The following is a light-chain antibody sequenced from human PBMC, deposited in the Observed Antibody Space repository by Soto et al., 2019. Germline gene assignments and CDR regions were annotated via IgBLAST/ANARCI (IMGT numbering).Light chain of an antibody. CDR1: QSVRSY. CDR3: QQRNNLPLLT. Sequence: EIVLTQSPATLYLSPGERATLSCRASQSVRSYLAWYQQKPGQAPRVLIYDTSNRAPGIPPRFSGSGSGTDFTLSIISLEPEDFAVYYCQQRNNLPLLTFGGGTRVEI. J-gene: IGKJ4*01. CDR2: DTS. V-gene: IGKV3-11*01.